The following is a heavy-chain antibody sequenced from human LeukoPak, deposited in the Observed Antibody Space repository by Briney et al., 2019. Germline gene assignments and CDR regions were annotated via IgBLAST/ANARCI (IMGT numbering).Heavy chain of an antibody. CDR1: GYTFTSYY. J-gene: IGHJ4*02. V-gene: IGHV1-46*01. Sequence: ASVKASCKASGYTFTSYYMHWVRQAPGQGLEWMGIINPSGGSTSYAQKFQGRVTMTRDTSTSTVYMELSSLRSEDTAVYYCARVKGFGGYYYVGPFDYWGQGTLVTVSS. D-gene: IGHD3-22*01. CDR2: INPSGGST. CDR3: ARVKGFGGYYYVGPFDY.